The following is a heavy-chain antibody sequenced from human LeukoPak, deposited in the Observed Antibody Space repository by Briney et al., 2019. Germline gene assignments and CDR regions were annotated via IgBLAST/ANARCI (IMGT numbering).Heavy chain of an antibody. Sequence: PGGSLRLSCAASGFTFSSYSMNWVRQAPGKGLEWVSSISSTSYIYYADSVKSRFTISRDNAKNSLYLQMNSLRAEDTAVYYCARSSGWYHRGPDYYYYYMDVWGKGTTVTVS. D-gene: IGHD6-19*01. CDR2: ISSTSYI. J-gene: IGHJ6*03. CDR1: GFTFSSYS. CDR3: ARSSGWYHRGPDYYYYYMDV. V-gene: IGHV3-21*01.